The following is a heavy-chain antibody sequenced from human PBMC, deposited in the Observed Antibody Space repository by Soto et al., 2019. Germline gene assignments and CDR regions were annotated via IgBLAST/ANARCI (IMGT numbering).Heavy chain of an antibody. J-gene: IGHJ4*02. CDR2: IYYSGIT. V-gene: IGHV4-59*08. CDR1: GGSISNYY. CDR3: ARHGPIAAAGTVFDS. D-gene: IGHD6-13*01. Sequence: QVQLQESGPGLVKPSETLSLTCTVSGGSISNYYWSWIRQPPGKGLEWIGYIYYSGITRYNPSLKRRVTILVATYQNQFSLKLSSVTAADTAVYYCARHGPIAAAGTVFDSWGQGTLVTVSS.